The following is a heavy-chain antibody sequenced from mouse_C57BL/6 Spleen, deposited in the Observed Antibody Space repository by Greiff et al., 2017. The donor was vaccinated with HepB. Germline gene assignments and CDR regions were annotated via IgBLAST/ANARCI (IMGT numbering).Heavy chain of an antibody. CDR3: ARDYDWYFDV. CDR1: GYSITSGYY. Sequence: EVQLQQSGPGLVKPSQSLSLTCSVTGYSITSGYYWNWIRQFPGNKLEWMGYISYDGSNNYNPSLKNRISITRDTSKNQFFLKLTSVTTEDTATYYCARDYDWYFDVWGTGTTVTVSS. D-gene: IGHD2-12*01. J-gene: IGHJ1*03. CDR2: ISYDGSN. V-gene: IGHV3-6*01.